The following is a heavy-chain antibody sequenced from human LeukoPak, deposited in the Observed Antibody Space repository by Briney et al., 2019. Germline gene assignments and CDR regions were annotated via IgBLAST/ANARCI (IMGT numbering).Heavy chain of an antibody. CDR2: ISSSSSYI. CDR3: ARDSPYGTAGY. V-gene: IGHV3-21*01. Sequence: GGSLRLSCAASGFTFSSYSMNWARQAPGKGLEWVSSISSSSSYIYYADSVKGRFTISRDNTKNSLYLQMNSLRAEDTAVYYCARDSPYGTAGYWGQGTLVTVSS. D-gene: IGHD2-8*02. CDR1: GFTFSSYS. J-gene: IGHJ4*02.